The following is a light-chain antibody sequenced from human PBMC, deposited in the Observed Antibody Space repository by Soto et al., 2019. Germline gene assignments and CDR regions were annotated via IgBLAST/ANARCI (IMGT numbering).Light chain of an antibody. V-gene: IGLV1-51*02. CDR1: SSNIGNNY. CDR3: GTWDSSLRAVV. J-gene: IGLJ2*01. Sequence: SVLTQPPSVSAAPGQTVTISCSGSSSNIGNNYVSWYQQLPGTAPKLLIYETNKRPSGIPDRFSGSKSGTSATLGITGLQTGDEADYYCGTWDSSLRAVVFGGGTQLTVL. CDR2: ETN.